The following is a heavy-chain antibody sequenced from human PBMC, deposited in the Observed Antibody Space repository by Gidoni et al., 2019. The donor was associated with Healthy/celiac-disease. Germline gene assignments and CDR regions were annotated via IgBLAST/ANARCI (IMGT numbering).Heavy chain of an antibody. CDR1: GYTFTGYY. CDR2: INPNSGGT. D-gene: IGHD1-1*01. V-gene: IGHV1-2*02. Sequence: QVPLVQSGAEVKQPGASVKVSCQASGYTFTGYYMHWVRQAPGQGLEWMGWINPNSGGTNYAQKCQGRVTMTRDTSISTAYMELSRLRSDETAVYYCARETRKRGFDIWGQGTMVTVSS. J-gene: IGHJ3*02. CDR3: ARETRKRGFDI.